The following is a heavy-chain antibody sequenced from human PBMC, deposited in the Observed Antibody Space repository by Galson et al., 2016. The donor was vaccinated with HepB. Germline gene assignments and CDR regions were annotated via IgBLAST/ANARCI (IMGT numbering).Heavy chain of an antibody. J-gene: IGHJ3*02. CDR2: IYWDDSE. D-gene: IGHD1-26*01. Sequence: PALVKPTQTLTLTCTFSGFSLTTTGEGVGWIRQPPGGAPEWLALIYWDDSERYTPSLKNRLTITKDTSKNQVVLTLTYMDPVDTATYYCAHRLGLYPTNVNAFDIWGQGTMVTVSS. CDR3: AHRLGLYPTNVNAFDI. CDR1: GFSLTTTGEG. V-gene: IGHV2-5*02.